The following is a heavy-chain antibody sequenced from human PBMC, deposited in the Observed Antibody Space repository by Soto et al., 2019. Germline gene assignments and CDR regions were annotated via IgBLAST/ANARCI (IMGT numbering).Heavy chain of an antibody. CDR1: GGTFSSYA. CDR2: IIPIFGTA. J-gene: IGHJ6*02. D-gene: IGHD3-3*01. Sequence: ASVKVSCKASGGTFSSYAISWVRQAPGQGLEWMGGIIPIFGTANYAQKFQGRVTITADESTSTAYMELSSLRSEDTAVYYCATRKHYDFFMDVWGQGTTVTVSS. V-gene: IGHV1-69*13. CDR3: ATRKHYDFFMDV.